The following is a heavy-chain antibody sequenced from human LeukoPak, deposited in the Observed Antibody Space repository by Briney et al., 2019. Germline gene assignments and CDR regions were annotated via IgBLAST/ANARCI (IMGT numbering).Heavy chain of an antibody. CDR3: ARGGDSGWYFVY. Sequence: PGVSLRLSCAASGFTFSSYSMNWVRQAPGKGLEWVSSISSSSSYVYYADSVKGRFTISRDNAKNSLYLQMNSLRAEDTAVYYCARGGDSGWYFVYWGQGTLVTVSS. J-gene: IGHJ4*02. CDR1: GFTFSSYS. V-gene: IGHV3-21*01. CDR2: ISSSSSYV. D-gene: IGHD6-19*01.